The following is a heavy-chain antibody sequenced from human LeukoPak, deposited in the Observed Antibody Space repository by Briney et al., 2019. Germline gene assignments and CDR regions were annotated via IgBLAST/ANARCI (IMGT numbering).Heavy chain of an antibody. CDR1: GGTSNSQA. CDR3: ATTNDGGGYQLGDFFDF. Sequence: SVKVSCKASGGTSNSQAISWVRQAPGQGLEWMGWIIPNLGTTNRAQNFQDRVTLTADTSTNTAYMELTSLKSDDTAVYYCATTNDGGGYQLGDFFDFWGQGTLVTVSS. J-gene: IGHJ4*02. CDR2: IIPNLGTT. V-gene: IGHV1-69*10. D-gene: IGHD3-22*01.